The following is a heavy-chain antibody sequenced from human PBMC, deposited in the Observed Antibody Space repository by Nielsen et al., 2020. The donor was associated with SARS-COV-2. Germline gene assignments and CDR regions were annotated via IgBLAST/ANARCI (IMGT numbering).Heavy chain of an antibody. CDR2: IIPIFGTA. D-gene: IGHD5-24*01. CDR3: ASELEMANPRFAY. Sequence: SVKVSCKASGGTFSSYAISWVRQAPGQGLEWMGGIIPIFGTANYAQKFQGRVTITADESTSTAYMELSSLRSEDTAVYYCASELEMANPRFAYWGQGTLVTVSS. J-gene: IGHJ4*02. V-gene: IGHV1-69*13. CDR1: GGTFSSYA.